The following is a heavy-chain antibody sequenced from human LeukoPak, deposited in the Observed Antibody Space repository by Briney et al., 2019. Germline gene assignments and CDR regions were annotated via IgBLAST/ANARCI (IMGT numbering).Heavy chain of an antibody. J-gene: IGHJ6*02. CDR3: ARLGLTYSSGWLGSYYYYGMDV. V-gene: IGHV1-3*01. CDR1: QYAFTDYA. CDR2: INAGNGNT. Sequence: ASVKVSCKASQYAFTDYAVHWVRQAPGQRLEWMGWINAGNGNTKYSQKFQGRVTITRDTSASTAYMELSSLRSEDTAMYYCARLGLTYSSGWLGSYYYYGMDVWGQGTTVTVSS. D-gene: IGHD6-19*01.